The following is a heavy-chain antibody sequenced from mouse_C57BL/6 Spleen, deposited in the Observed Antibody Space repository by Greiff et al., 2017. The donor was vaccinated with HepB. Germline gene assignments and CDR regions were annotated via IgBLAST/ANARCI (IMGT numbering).Heavy chain of an antibody. CDR2: INPSSGYT. Sequence: VKLQESGAELARPGASVKMSCKASGYTFTSYTMHWVKQRPGQGLEWIGYINPSSGYTKYNQKFKDKATLTADKSSSTAYMQLSSLTSEDSAVYYCAREGYKYAMDYWGQGTSVTVSS. CDR1: GYTFTSYT. D-gene: IGHD3-2*02. V-gene: IGHV1-4*01. CDR3: AREGYKYAMDY. J-gene: IGHJ4*01.